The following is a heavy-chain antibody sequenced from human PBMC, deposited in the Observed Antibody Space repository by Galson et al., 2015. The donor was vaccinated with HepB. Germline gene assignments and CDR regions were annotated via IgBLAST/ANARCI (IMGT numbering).Heavy chain of an antibody. CDR3: ARGSRVGIQLWSTTPKYYFDY. CDR1: GFTFSSYG. J-gene: IGHJ4*02. D-gene: IGHD5-18*01. V-gene: IGHV3-33*01. CDR2: IWYDGSNK. Sequence: SLRLSCAASGFTFSSYGMHWVRQAPGKGLEWVAVIWYDGSNKYYADSVKGRFTISRDNSKNTLYLQMNSLRAEDTAVYYCARGSRVGIQLWSTTPKYYFDYWGQGTLVTVSS.